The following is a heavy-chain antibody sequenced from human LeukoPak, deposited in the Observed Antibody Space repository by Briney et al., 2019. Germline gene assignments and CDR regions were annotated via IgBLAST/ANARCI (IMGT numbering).Heavy chain of an antibody. CDR1: GFTFDDYA. CDR3: AKSPYFDWLYADY. J-gene: IGHJ4*02. Sequence: GRSLRLSCAASGFTFDDYAMHWVRQAPGKGLEWVSGISWNSGSIGYADSVKGRFTISRDNAKNSLYLQMNSLRAEDTALYYCAKSPYFDWLYADYWGQGTLVTVSS. CDR2: ISWNSGSI. V-gene: IGHV3-9*01. D-gene: IGHD3-9*01.